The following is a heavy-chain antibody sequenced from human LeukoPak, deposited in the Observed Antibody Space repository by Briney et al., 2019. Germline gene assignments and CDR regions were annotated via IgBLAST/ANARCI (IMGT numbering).Heavy chain of an antibody. CDR1: GYSFTSYW. J-gene: IGHJ5*02. CDR3: ARRRDNWFDL. D-gene: IGHD3-10*01. CDR2: IYPGDSDS. V-gene: IGHV5-51*01. Sequence: GESLKIPCKASGYSFTSYWIAWVRQMPGKGLESMGIIYPGDSDSRYSLSFQGQVTISADKSISTVYLQWSSLKASDTAIYYCARRRDNWFDLWGQGTLVTVSS.